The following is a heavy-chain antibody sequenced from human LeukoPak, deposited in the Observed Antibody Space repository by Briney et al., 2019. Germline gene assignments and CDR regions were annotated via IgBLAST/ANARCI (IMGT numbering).Heavy chain of an antibody. CDR2: ISGSGGST. CDR1: GFTFSSYA. D-gene: IGHD1-26*01. J-gene: IGHJ6*02. Sequence: GGSLRRSCAASGFTFSSYAMSWVSQAPGRGLEWVSAISGSGGSTYYADSVKGRFTISRDNSKNTLYLQMNSLRAEDTAVYYCAKVVGAPLYYYYGMDVWGQGTTVTVSS. V-gene: IGHV3-23*01. CDR3: AKVVGAPLYYYYGMDV.